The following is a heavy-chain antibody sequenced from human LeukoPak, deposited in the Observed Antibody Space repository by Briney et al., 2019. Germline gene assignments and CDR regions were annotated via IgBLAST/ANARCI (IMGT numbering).Heavy chain of an antibody. J-gene: IGHJ4*02. CDR2: ISGSGGST. Sequence: GGSLRLSCAASGFTFSIYAMSWVRQAPGKGLEWVSAISGSGGSTYYADSVKGRFTISRDNSKNTLYLQMNSLRAEDTAVYYCVVVTAISLPNFDYWGQGTQVTVSS. CDR3: VVVTAISLPNFDY. CDR1: GFTFSIYA. D-gene: IGHD2-21*02. V-gene: IGHV3-23*01.